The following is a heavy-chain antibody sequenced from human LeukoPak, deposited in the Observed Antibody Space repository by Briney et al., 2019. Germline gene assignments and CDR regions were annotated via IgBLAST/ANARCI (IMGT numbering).Heavy chain of an antibody. CDR1: GGSINSYY. CDR3: ARGASVLRYFGWDY. CDR2: IHYSGNT. Sequence: PSETLSLTCTVSGGSINSYYWSWIRQPPGKGLEWIGYIHYSGNTNYNPSLKSRVTISVDTSKNQFSLKLSSVTAADTAVYYCARGASVLRYFGWDYWGQGTLVTVSS. D-gene: IGHD3-9*01. J-gene: IGHJ4*02. V-gene: IGHV4-59*01.